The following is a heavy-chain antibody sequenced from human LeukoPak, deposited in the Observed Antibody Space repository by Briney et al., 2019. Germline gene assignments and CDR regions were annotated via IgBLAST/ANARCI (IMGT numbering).Heavy chain of an antibody. CDR3: ASFGSSTSNY. CDR1: GGTFSSYA. J-gene: IGHJ4*02. V-gene: IGHV1-2*02. Sequence: GASVKVSCKASGGTFSSYAISWVRQAPGQGLEWMGWINPNSGGTNYAQKFQGRVTMTRDTSISTAYMELSRLRSDDTAVYYCASFGSSTSNYWGQGTLVTVSS. CDR2: INPNSGGT. D-gene: IGHD3-10*01.